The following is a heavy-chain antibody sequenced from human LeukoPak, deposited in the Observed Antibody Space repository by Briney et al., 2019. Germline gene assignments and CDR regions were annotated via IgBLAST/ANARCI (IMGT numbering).Heavy chain of an antibody. D-gene: IGHD3-22*01. CDR3: ARGPRAEFYDSSGYYYENAEYFQH. Sequence: SETLSLTCAVYGGSFSGHYWTWIRQPPGKGLEWIGEINHSGSTNYNPSLKSRVTISIDTSKNQFSLKLSSVTAADTAVYYCARGPRAEFYDSSGYYYENAEYFQHWGQGTLVTVSS. J-gene: IGHJ1*01. CDR1: GGSFSGHY. V-gene: IGHV4-34*01. CDR2: INHSGST.